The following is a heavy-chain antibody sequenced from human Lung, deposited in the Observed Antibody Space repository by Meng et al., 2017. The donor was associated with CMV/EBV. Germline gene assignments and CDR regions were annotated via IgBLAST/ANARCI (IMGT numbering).Heavy chain of an antibody. CDR1: GGSISSGDYY. D-gene: IGHD3-16*01. CDR3: ARDWGSGSDY. J-gene: IGHJ4*02. V-gene: IGHV4-30-4*08. Sequence: QVLLQSPGPGLVKPSPTLSLTCTVPGGSISSGDYYWSWIRQPPGKGLEWIGYIYYSGRTYYNPSLKSRVTISVDTSKNQFSLKLSSVTAADTAVYYCARDWGSGSDYWGQGTLVTVSS. CDR2: IYYSGRT.